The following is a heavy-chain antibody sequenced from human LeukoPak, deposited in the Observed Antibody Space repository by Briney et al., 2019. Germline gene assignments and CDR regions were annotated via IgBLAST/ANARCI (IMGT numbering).Heavy chain of an antibody. Sequence: GGSLTLSCAASGFTFSSYAMSWVRQAPGKGLEWVSAISGSGGSTYYADSVKGRFTISRDSSKNTLYLQMNSLRAEDTAVYYCAKDPLGGYRTDAFDLWGQETMVTVSS. D-gene: IGHD3-22*01. CDR3: AKDPLGGYRTDAFDL. V-gene: IGHV3-23*01. J-gene: IGHJ3*01. CDR1: GFTFSSYA. CDR2: ISGSGGST.